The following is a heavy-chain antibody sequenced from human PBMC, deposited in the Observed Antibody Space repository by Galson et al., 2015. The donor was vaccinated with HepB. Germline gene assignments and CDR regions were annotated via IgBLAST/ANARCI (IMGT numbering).Heavy chain of an antibody. CDR1: RGSFTNYD. J-gene: IGHJ1*01. D-gene: IGHD2-21*01. V-gene: IGHV4-34*01. Sequence: ETLSLTCGVSRGSFTNYDWNWVRQAPGKGPEWIGEVNRGGSANVNPSLQRRVTITRDTSKSQFSLRLTSITAADTAMYYCVAGPFGPRFHFWYSPVYLQHWGRGTQVIVSS. CDR3: VAGPFGPRFHFWYSPVYLQH. CDR2: VNRGGSA.